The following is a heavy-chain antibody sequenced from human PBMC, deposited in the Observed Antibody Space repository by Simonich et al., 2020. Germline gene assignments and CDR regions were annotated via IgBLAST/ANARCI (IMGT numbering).Heavy chain of an antibody. V-gene: IGHV3-33*01. D-gene: IGHD2-15*01. J-gene: IGHJ4*02. Sequence: QVQLVESGGGVVQPGRSLRLSCAASGFTFSSYGMHWVRQAPGKGLVWVAVIGYDGSNKFYADSVKGRFTISRDNSKNTLYLQMNSLRAEDTAVYYCARDRYCSGGSCYYFDYWGQGTLVTVSS. CDR2: IGYDGSNK. CDR1: GFTFSSYG. CDR3: ARDRYCSGGSCYYFDY.